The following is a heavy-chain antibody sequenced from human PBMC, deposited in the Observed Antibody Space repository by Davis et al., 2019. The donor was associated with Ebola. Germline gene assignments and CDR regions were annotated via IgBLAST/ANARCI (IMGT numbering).Heavy chain of an antibody. D-gene: IGHD2/OR15-2a*01. CDR2: ISPYSGNT. J-gene: IGHJ6*02. CDR3: ARAPVGPYFYNGLDV. Sequence: ASVKVSCKTSGYTFNTYGITWVRQAPGQGLEWLGWISPYSGNTKSTEKVQGRVTMTTDTSTNTAYMELRRLRSDDTAVYYCARAPVGPYFYNGLDVWGQGTTVIVSS. CDR1: GYTFNTYG. V-gene: IGHV1-18*04.